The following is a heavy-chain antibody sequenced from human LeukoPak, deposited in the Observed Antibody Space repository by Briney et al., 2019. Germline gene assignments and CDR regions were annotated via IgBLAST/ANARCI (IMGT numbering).Heavy chain of an antibody. V-gene: IGHV3-15*01. D-gene: IGHD3-22*01. J-gene: IGHJ4*02. CDR3: TTALYYYDSSGYRAKTFDY. CDR2: IKSKTDGGTT. Sequence: KPGGSLRLSCAASGFTFSNAWMSWVRQAPGKGLEWVGRIKSKTDGGTTDYAAPVKGRFTISRDDSKNTLYLQMNSLKTEDTAVYYCTTALYYYDSSGYRAKTFDYWGQGTLVTVSS. CDR1: GFTFSNAW.